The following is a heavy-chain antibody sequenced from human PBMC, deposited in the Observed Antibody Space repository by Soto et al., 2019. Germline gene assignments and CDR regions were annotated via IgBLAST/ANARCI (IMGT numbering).Heavy chain of an antibody. CDR1: GGSISSYY. D-gene: IGHD5-12*01. J-gene: IGHJ3*02. CDR3: ARDGGDSGYDFDAFDI. V-gene: IGHV4-59*01. CDR2: IYYSGST. Sequence: SETLSLTCTVSGGSISSYYWSWIRQPPGKGLEWIGYIYYSGSTNYNPSLKSRVTISVDTSKNQFSLKLSSVTAADTAVYYCARDGGDSGYDFDAFDIWGQGTMVTVSS.